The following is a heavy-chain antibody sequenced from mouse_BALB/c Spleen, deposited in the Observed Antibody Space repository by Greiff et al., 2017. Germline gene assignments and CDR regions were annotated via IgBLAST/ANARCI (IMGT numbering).Heavy chain of an antibody. CDR3: ARGIRGSSPYAMDY. Sequence: VKLQESAAELARPGASVKMSCKASGYTFTSYTMHWVKQRPGQGLEWIGYINPSSGYTEYNQKFKDKTTLTADKSSSTAYMQLSSLTSEDSAVYYCARGIRGSSPYAMDYWGQGTSVTVSS. V-gene: IGHV1-4*02. D-gene: IGHD1-1*01. CDR1: GYTFTSYT. J-gene: IGHJ4*01. CDR2: INPSSGYT.